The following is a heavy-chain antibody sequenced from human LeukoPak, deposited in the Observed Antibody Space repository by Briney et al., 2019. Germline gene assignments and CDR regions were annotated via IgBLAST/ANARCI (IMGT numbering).Heavy chain of an antibody. CDR2: ISSSSSYI. J-gene: IGHJ4*02. D-gene: IGHD1-26*01. V-gene: IGHV3-21*01. CDR3: ARRVVGATTKFDY. Sequence: GGSLRLSCAASGFTFSSYSMNWVRQAPGKGLEWVSSISSSSSYIYYADSVKGRFTISRDNAKNSLYLQMNSLRAEDTAVYYCARRVVGATTKFDYWGQGTLVTVSS. CDR1: GFTFSSYS.